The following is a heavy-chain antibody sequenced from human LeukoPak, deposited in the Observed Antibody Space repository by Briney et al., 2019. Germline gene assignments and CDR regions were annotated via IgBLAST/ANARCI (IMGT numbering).Heavy chain of an antibody. Sequence: GGSLRLSCAASGFTFDDYAMHWVRQAPGKGLEWFSTINWNSGCIGYAASVKGRFTSSRNNAKNSLYLHLNSLIPEDTALYYCVKDVVPVNRSGFDYWGQGTLVTVSS. D-gene: IGHD3-22*01. V-gene: IGHV3-9*01. CDR2: INWNSGCI. CDR3: VKDVVPVNRSGFDY. CDR1: GFTFDDYA. J-gene: IGHJ4*02.